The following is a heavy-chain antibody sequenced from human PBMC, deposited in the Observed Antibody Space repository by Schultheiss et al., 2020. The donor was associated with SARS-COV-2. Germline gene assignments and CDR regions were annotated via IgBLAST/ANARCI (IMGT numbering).Heavy chain of an antibody. D-gene: IGHD2-2*01. V-gene: IGHV4-59*08. CDR2: IYYSGST. Sequence: SQTLSLTCTVSGGSISSYYWSWIRQHPGKGLEWIGYIYYSGSTYYNPSLKSRVTISVDTSKNQFSLKLSSVTAADTAVYYCARQCHDIVVVPAAISPESINWFDPWGQGTLVTVSS. CDR1: GGSISSYY. CDR3: ARQCHDIVVVPAAISPESINWFDP. J-gene: IGHJ5*02.